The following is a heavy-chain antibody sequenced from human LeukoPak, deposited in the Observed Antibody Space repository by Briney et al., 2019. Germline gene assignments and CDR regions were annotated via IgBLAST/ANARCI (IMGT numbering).Heavy chain of an antibody. J-gene: IGHJ6*02. V-gene: IGHV4-39*07. Sequence: SETLSLTCTVSGGSISSSSYYWGWIRQPPGKGLEWIGSIYYSGSTNYNPSLKSRVTISVDMSKNQFSLQLSSVTAADTAVYYCARDSGYASGWYGMSGSYYYGMDVWGQGTTVTVSS. CDR2: IYYSGST. CDR3: ARDSGYASGWYGMSGSYYYGMDV. D-gene: IGHD6-19*01. CDR1: GGSISSSSYY.